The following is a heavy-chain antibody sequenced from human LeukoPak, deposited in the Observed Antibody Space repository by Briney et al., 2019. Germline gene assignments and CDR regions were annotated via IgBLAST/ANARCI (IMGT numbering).Heavy chain of an antibody. D-gene: IGHD3-22*01. CDR1: GGSFSGYY. CDR3: ARGPFFYDSSGYTPPFDY. Sequence: SETLSLTCAVYGGSFSGYYWSWIRQPPGKGLEWIGEINHSGSTNYNPSLKSRVTISVDTSKNQFSPKLSSVTAADTAVYYCARGPFFYDSSGYTPPFDYWGQGTLVTVSP. J-gene: IGHJ4*02. V-gene: IGHV4-34*01. CDR2: INHSGST.